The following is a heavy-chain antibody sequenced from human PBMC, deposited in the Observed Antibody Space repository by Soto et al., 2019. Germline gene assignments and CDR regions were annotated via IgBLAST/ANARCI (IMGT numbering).Heavy chain of an antibody. Sequence: ASVKVSCKASGYTFTMFGISWVLQAPGQGLEWMGWISAYDGNTDYAQKLQGRVTMSTDTSTSTVYMELRSLTTDDTAVYYCARACLSSTSCLRADYWGQGTLVTVSS. D-gene: IGHD2-2*01. CDR1: GYTFTMFG. V-gene: IGHV1-18*01. CDR3: ARACLSSTSCLRADY. CDR2: ISAYDGNT. J-gene: IGHJ4*02.